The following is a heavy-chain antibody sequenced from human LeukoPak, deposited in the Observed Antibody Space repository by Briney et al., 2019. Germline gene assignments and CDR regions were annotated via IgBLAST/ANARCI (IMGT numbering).Heavy chain of an antibody. J-gene: IGHJ4*02. V-gene: IGHV1-3*03. CDR3: AREVRDRDWNYAFDY. Sequence: ASVKVSCKASGYTFTNYAMHWVRPAPGQRLEWMGWINNDNGNTKYSQEFQGRVTITRDISSNTAYMALSSLRPEDMGVYYCAREVRDRDWNYAFDYWGQGTLVTVSS. D-gene: IGHD1-7*01. CDR2: INNDNGNT. CDR1: GYTFTNYA.